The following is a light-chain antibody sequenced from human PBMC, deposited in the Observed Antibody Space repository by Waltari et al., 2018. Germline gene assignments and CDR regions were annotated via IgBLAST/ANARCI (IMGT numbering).Light chain of an antibody. Sequence: IVLTQSPGTLSLSPGERATLSCRASQSVSRTLAWYQQKPGQAPRLLIYVASTRAAGIPDRFSGSGSGTDFSLTISRLEPEDFAGYYCQHYVRLPVTFGQGTKVEIK. CDR2: VAS. J-gene: IGKJ1*01. CDR1: QSVSRT. CDR3: QHYVRLPVT. V-gene: IGKV3-20*01.